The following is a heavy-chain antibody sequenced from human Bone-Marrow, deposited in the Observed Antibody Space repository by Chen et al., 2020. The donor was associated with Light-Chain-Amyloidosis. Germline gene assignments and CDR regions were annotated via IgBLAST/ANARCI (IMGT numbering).Heavy chain of an antibody. CDR1: GFKFGDYA. CDR3: AKDMTGQLPRSHGMAV. J-gene: IGHJ6*01. D-gene: IGHD2-21*01. CDR2: ISWNSGRV. Sequence: MESGGGLVEPGGSLRLSCAASGFKFGDYAMHWVRQVQGKGLEWVSSISWNSGRVGYAVSVKGRFTISRDXXXXSXXXXXXXXXPXXTXLYYCAKDMTGQLPRSHGMAVWGRGTMVTVSS. V-gene: IGHV3-9*01.